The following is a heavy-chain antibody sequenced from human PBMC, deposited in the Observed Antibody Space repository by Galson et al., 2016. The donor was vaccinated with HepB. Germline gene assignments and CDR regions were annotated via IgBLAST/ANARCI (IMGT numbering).Heavy chain of an antibody. Sequence: SVKVSCKASGGTFSSYVLSWVRQAPGQGLEWLGGITPIFGTADYAQKFQGRLTITADESTSTAYMELSSLRSEDTAMYYCARNPPETGNFEDWGQGTLVTVSS. V-gene: IGHV1-69*13. CDR1: GGTFSSYV. J-gene: IGHJ4*02. CDR2: ITPIFGTA. D-gene: IGHD1-1*01. CDR3: ARNPPETGNFED.